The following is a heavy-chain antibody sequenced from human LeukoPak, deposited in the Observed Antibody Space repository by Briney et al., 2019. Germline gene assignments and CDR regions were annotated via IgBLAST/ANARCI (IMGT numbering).Heavy chain of an antibody. Sequence: GGSLRLSRAASGFTLNNAWMSWVRQAPGKGLEWLGRIKRETDGGTKDYAAPVKGRFTISRDDSRNTLYLQMDSLKIEDTAVYYCTTDRYYDNSELQFQHWGQGTLVTVSS. CDR3: TTDRYYDNSELQFQH. CDR1: GFTLNNAW. J-gene: IGHJ1*01. V-gene: IGHV3-15*01. CDR2: IKRETDGGTK. D-gene: IGHD3-22*01.